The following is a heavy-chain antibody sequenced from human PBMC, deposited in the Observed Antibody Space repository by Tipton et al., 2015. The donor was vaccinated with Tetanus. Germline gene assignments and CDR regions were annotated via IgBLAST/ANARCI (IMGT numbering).Heavy chain of an antibody. CDR3: AREADCSGGSCFSGDFDN. D-gene: IGHD2-15*01. J-gene: IGHJ4*02. CDR1: GFIFSSYG. V-gene: IGHV3-33*01. CDR2: SWYDGTDQ. Sequence: SLRLSCAASGFIFSSYGIHWVRQAPGKGLEWVAVSWYDGTDQYYADSVKGRFTLSRDNSKNTRYLEMNSLRAEDTALYYCAREADCSGGSCFSGDFDNWGQGTPVTVPS.